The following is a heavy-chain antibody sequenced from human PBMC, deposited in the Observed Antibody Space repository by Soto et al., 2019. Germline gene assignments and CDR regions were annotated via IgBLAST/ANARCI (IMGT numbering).Heavy chain of an antibody. J-gene: IGHJ4*02. D-gene: IGHD1-26*01. CDR1: GFTLTNVW. V-gene: IGHV3-15*07. CDR2: IKSKTDGGTT. Sequence: PGGSLRLSCAVSGFTLTNVWMNWVRQAPGKGLEWVGRIKSKTDGGTTDYAAPVKGRFTISRDDSKNTLYLQMNSLKTEDTAVYYCTTDLGQWELLHWGQGTLVTVSS. CDR3: TTDLGQWELLH.